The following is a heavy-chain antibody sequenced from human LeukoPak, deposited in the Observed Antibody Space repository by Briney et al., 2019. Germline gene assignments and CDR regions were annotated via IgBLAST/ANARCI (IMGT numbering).Heavy chain of an antibody. CDR3: ARDVSELVGNSI. Sequence: PSETLSLTCTVSGGSISGSSYFWGWIRQPPGKGLEWIGSIYYSGSTYYNPSLKSRVTISVDTSKNQFSLKLSSVTAADTAVYYCARDVSELVGNSIWGQGTMVTVSS. J-gene: IGHJ3*02. D-gene: IGHD2-15*01. V-gene: IGHV4-39*07. CDR1: GGSISGSSYF. CDR2: IYYSGST.